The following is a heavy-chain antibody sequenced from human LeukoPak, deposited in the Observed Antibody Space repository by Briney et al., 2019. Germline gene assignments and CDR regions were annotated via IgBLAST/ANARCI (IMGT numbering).Heavy chain of an antibody. D-gene: IGHD1-1*01. CDR1: GYNFTTYW. CDR3: ARKNRTPLRNNWFDS. V-gene: IGHV5-51*01. Sequence: GESLKTSCQGSGYNFTTYWIAWVRQMPGKGLEWMGIINPGDSNTKYSPSVQGQVTISADKSIGTAYLQWNSLKASDTAIYYCARKNRTPLRNNWFDSWGQGTLVTVSS. CDR2: INPGDSNT. J-gene: IGHJ5*01.